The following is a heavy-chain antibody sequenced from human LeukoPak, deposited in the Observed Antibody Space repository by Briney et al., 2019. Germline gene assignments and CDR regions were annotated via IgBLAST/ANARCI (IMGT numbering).Heavy chain of an antibody. CDR2: INSDGSST. Sequence: GSLRLSCAASGFTFSSYWMHWVRQAPGKGLVWVSRINSDGSSTNYADSVKGRFTISRDNAKNTLHLQMNSLRAEDTAVYYCARGARGSGTASDYWGQGTLVTVSS. V-gene: IGHV3-74*01. J-gene: IGHJ4*02. CDR3: ARGARGSGTASDY. D-gene: IGHD3-10*01. CDR1: GFTFSSYW.